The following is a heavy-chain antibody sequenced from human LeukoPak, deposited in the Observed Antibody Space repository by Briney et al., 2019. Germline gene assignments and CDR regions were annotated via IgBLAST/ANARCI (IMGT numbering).Heavy chain of an antibody. CDR1: GFTVSSNY. V-gene: IGHV3-53*01. CDR2: IYSGGST. D-gene: IGHD5-24*01. Sequence: GGSLRLSCAVSGFTVSSNYMSWVRRAPGKGLEWVSVIYSGGSTYYADSVKGRFTISRDNSKNTLYLQMNSLRAEDTAVYYCARVPLFQRWLQYDYWGQGTLVTVSS. CDR3: ARVPLFQRWLQYDY. J-gene: IGHJ4*02.